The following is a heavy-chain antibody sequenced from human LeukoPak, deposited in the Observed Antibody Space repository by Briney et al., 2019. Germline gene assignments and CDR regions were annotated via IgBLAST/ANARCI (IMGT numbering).Heavy chain of an antibody. Sequence: GGSLRLSCAASGFTFGNYAMSWVRQAPGKGLEWASAISGSGTSTYYTDSVKGRFTISRDNSKNTLYLQMNSLRAEDTAVYYCARGAGYNYPYYFDYWGQGTLVTVSS. D-gene: IGHD5-24*01. V-gene: IGHV3-23*01. CDR2: ISGSGTST. CDR1: GFTFGNYA. CDR3: ARGAGYNYPYYFDY. J-gene: IGHJ4*02.